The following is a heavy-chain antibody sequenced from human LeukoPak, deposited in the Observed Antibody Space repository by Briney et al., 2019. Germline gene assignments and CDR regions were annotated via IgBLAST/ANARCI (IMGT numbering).Heavy chain of an antibody. J-gene: IGHJ4*02. D-gene: IGHD3-22*01. V-gene: IGHV3-48*01. CDR2: ISSSSSTI. Sequence: GGSLRLSCAASGFTFSSYSMNWVRQAPGKGLEWVSYISSSSSTIYYADSVKGRFTISRDNAKNSLYLQMNSLRAEDTAVYYCARHTVRWLSVGYFDYWGQGTLVTVSS. CDR1: GFTFSSYS. CDR3: ARHTVRWLSVGYFDY.